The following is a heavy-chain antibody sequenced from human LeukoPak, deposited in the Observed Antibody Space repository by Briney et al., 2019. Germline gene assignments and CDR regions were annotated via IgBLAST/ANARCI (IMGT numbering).Heavy chain of an antibody. Sequence: GGSLRLSCAASGFTFRTYWMSWVRQAPGKGLEWVANITRDGSKIYYVDSVKGRFTISRDNDKNSLYLQMNSLRAEDTAVYYCTRDSQGSGIYSVDYWGQGTLVTVSS. CDR1: GFTFRTYW. V-gene: IGHV3-7*05. CDR2: ITRDGSKI. J-gene: IGHJ4*02. D-gene: IGHD3-10*01. CDR3: TRDSQGSGIYSVDY.